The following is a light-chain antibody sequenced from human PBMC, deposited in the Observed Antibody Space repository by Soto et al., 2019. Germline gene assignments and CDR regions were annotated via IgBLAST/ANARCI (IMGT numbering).Light chain of an antibody. J-gene: IGLJ1*01. Sequence: QSALTQPRSASGSPGQSVTISCTGTSSDVGAYIFVSWYQQHPGKAPKLMVYDVNRRPPGVPDRFFGSKSGNTASLTVSGLQAEDEADYYCVSFAGGTYVFGTGTKLTVL. V-gene: IGLV2-8*01. CDR3: VSFAGGTYV. CDR1: SSDVGAYIF. CDR2: DVN.